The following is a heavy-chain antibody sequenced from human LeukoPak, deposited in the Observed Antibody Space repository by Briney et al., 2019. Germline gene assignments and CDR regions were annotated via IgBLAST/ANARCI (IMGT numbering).Heavy chain of an antibody. CDR3: ARDSGPTITMVRAEFDY. CDR1: GFTFSSYG. D-gene: IGHD3-10*01. CDR2: IWYDGSNK. Sequence: PGRSLRLSCAASGFTFSSYGMHWVRQAPGKGLEWVAVIWYDGSNKYYADSVKGRFTISRVNSKNTLYLQMNSLRAEDTAVYYCARDSGPTITMVRAEFDYWGQGTLVTVSS. J-gene: IGHJ4*02. V-gene: IGHV3-33*01.